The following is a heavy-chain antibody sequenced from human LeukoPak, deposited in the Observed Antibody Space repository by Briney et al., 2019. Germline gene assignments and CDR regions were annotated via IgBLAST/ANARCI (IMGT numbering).Heavy chain of an antibody. CDR2: INPSGGST. J-gene: IGHJ6*04. CDR1: GYTFTSYY. D-gene: IGHD2-2*01. CDR3: ARDMDCSSTSCRGVLEGYYYYYGMDV. V-gene: IGHV1-46*01. Sequence: GASVKVSCKASGYTFTSYYMHWVRQAPGQGLEWMGIINPSGGSTSYAHKFQGRVTMTRDTSTSTVYMELSSLRSEDTAVYYCARDMDCSSTSCRGVLEGYYYYYGMDVWGKGTTVTVSS.